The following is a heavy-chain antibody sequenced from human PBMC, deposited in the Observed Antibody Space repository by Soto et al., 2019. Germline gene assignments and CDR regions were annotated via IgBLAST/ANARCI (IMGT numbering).Heavy chain of an antibody. CDR3: ARHVSYYYYMDV. CDR1: GGSFSGYY. J-gene: IGHJ6*03. CDR2: INHSGST. Sequence: SETLSLTCAVYGGSFSGYYWCWIRQPPGKGLEWIGEINHSGSTNYNPSLKSRVTISVDTSKNQFSLKLSSVTAADTAVYYCARHVSYYYYMDVWGKGTTVTVSS. V-gene: IGHV4-34*01.